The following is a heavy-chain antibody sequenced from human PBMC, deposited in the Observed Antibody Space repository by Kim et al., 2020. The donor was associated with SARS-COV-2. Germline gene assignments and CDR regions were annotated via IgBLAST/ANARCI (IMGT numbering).Heavy chain of an antibody. J-gene: IGHJ3*02. Sequence: SETLSLTCSVSSDSINNGGFYWTWIRQHPVKGLEWIGYIFYSGTTYYNPALKSRVNMSLDTSKRLFSLKLNSVTAADTAVYFCARSYCSGVSCQYAFDIWGQGTMVTVSS. D-gene: IGHD2-15*01. V-gene: IGHV4-31*03. CDR3: ARSYCSGVSCQYAFDI. CDR2: IFYSGTT. CDR1: SDSINNGGFY.